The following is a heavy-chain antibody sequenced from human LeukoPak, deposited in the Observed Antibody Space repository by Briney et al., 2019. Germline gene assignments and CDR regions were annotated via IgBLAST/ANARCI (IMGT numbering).Heavy chain of an antibody. CDR1: GVSVSSYY. V-gene: IGHV4-4*07. J-gene: IGHJ4*02. CDR3: ADDYGD. D-gene: IGHD4-17*01. Sequence: SESVSLTCSVSGVSVSSYYWSWIRQPAGKGLEWIGRIYPSGTTHYNPSLKSRVTMSVDRSKNQFSLKLIFVTAADTAVYYCADDYGDWGQGTLVTV. CDR2: IYPSGTT.